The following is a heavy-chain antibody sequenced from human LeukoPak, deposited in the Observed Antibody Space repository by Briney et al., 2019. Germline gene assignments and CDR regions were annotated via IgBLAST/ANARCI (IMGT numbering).Heavy chain of an antibody. J-gene: IGHJ4*02. CDR2: VSGSGGYT. D-gene: IGHD3-22*01. CDR1: GFTFSSYA. CDR3: AKDRPNYYDSSGHYYRRDGDY. Sequence: GGSLRLSCAASGFTFSSYAMSWVRQAPGKGLEWVSSVSGSGGYTYYAGSVKGRFTISRDTSKNTLHLQMNSLRAEDTAIYYCAKDRPNYYDSSGHYYRRDGDYWGQGTLVSVSS. V-gene: IGHV3-23*01.